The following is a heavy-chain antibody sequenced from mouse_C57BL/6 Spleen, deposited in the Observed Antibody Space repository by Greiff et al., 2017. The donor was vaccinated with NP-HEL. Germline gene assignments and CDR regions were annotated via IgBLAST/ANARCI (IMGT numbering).Heavy chain of an antibody. CDR2: IDTEDGDT. J-gene: IGHJ3*01. D-gene: IGHD1-1*01. Sequence: EVHLVESGADLVRPGASVKLSCAASGFNIKDYYMHWVRQSPEQGLEWIGRIDTEDGDTEYASRLQGKATITADKSSNTAYLQLSSLTSEDTAVYYCTITRVGDKGRFAYWGQGTLVTVSA. CDR3: TITRVGDKGRFAY. V-gene: IGHV14-1*01. CDR1: GFNIKDYY.